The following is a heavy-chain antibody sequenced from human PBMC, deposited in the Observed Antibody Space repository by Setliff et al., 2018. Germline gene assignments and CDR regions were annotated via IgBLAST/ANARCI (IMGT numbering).Heavy chain of an antibody. J-gene: IGHJ6*03. D-gene: IGHD3-10*01. CDR3: AKDDGSGTYYRKDYYYMDV. CDR1: GFTFGDFA. V-gene: IGHV3-23*01. Sequence: PGGSLRLSCAASGFTFGDFAMTWVRQAPGKGLEWVSGIGGRGISTYYADSVKGRFIISRDNSENTLYLQMNSLRAEDTAIYYCAKDDGSGTYYRKDYYYMDVWGKGTTVTVSS. CDR2: IGGRGIST.